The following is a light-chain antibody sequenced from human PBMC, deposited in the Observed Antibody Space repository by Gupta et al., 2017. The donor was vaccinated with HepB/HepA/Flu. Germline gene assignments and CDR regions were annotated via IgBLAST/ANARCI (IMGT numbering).Light chain of an antibody. CDR2: DAS. Sequence: EIVLTQSPATLSMSPGETATLSCRARQSVSSRRLAWYQQKSGQAPRLLSYDASSRNNDNPNRFSFSGSGTEFTLTISRREPEDFAVYYCQHGGSSLRTFGQGTKVEIK. J-gene: IGKJ1*01. V-gene: IGKV3-20*01. CDR3: QHGGSSLRT. CDR1: QSVSSRR.